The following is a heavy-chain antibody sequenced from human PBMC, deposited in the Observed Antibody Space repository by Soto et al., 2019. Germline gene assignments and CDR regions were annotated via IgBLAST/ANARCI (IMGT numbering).Heavy chain of an antibody. CDR3: AKDGVAKAYYYYYYMDV. CDR2: ISYDGSNK. D-gene: IGHD3-3*01. J-gene: IGHJ6*03. V-gene: IGHV3-30*18. Sequence: QVQLVESGGGVVQPGRSLRLSCAASGFTFSSYGMHWVRQAPGKGLEWVAVISYDGSNKYYADSVKGRFTISRDNSKNTLYLQMNSLRAEDTAVYYCAKDGVAKAYYYYYYMDVWGKGTTVTVSS. CDR1: GFTFSSYG.